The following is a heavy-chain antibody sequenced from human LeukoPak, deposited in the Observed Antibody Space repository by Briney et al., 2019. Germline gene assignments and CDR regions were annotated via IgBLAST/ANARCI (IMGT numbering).Heavy chain of an antibody. CDR2: IYSGGST. CDR3: ASLSLGHY. Sequence: GGSLRLSCAASGFTVNNNYMSWVRQAPGKGLEWVSVIYSGGSTYYADSVKGRFTISSDTSKNTLSLQMNSLRAEDTAVYYCASLSLGHYWGQGTLVTVSS. D-gene: IGHD6-6*01. J-gene: IGHJ4*02. CDR1: GFTVNNNY. V-gene: IGHV3-53*01.